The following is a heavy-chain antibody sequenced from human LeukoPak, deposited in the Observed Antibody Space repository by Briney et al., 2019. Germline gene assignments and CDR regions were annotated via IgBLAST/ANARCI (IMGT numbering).Heavy chain of an antibody. J-gene: IGHJ4*02. CDR1: GNTLTKLA. CDR3: PTKGKMEWEVGLHY. Sequence: SVKFSCKVSGNTLTKLAIHWVRQAPGKGLEWLGGFDTEDDDTIYAQKFQGRVTLTEDTSTDTAYMELTSLRSEDTAIYYCPTKGKMEWEVGLHYWGQGTLLMVSS. CDR2: FDTEDDDT. V-gene: IGHV1-24*01. D-gene: IGHD1-26*01.